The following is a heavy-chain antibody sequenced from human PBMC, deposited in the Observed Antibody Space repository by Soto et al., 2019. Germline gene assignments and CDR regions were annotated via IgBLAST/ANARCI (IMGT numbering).Heavy chain of an antibody. CDR3: ARGFGSFYYMDV. V-gene: IGHV3-13*01. J-gene: IGHJ6*03. CDR2: IGTAGDT. D-gene: IGHD3-10*01. CDR1: GFTFSSYD. Sequence: GGSLRLSCAASGFTFSSYDMHWVRQAPGRGLEWVSVIGTAGDTSYRGSVKGRFTISREKANNSLYLQMNSLLAGDTAVYYCARGFGSFYYMDVWGKGTTVPVSS.